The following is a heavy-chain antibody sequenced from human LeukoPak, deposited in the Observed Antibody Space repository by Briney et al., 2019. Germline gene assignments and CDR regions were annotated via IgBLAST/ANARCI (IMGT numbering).Heavy chain of an antibody. CDR1: GFTFSSYA. D-gene: IGHD2-2*01. Sequence: PGGSLRLSCAASGFTFSSYAMSWVRQAPGKGLEWVSAISGIGGSTYYADSVKGRFTISRDNSKNTLYLQMNSLRAEDTAVYYCAKDLIYCSSTSCYEPGGYCYVYWGQGTLVSVSS. V-gene: IGHV3-23*01. CDR3: AKDLIYCSSTSCYEPGGYCYVY. J-gene: IGHJ4*02. CDR2: ISGIGGST.